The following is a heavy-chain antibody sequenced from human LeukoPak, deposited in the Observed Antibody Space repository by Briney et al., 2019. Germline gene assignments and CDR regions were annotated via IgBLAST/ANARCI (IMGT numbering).Heavy chain of an antibody. D-gene: IGHD3-16*01. CDR2: ISGSSSST. V-gene: IGHV3-23*01. CDR1: GFTLSTYP. CDR3: AKDSLPSYGGYFDF. Sequence: PGGSLRLSCAASGFTLSTYPMSWVRRAPGKGLEWVSGISGSSSSTYYADSVKGRFTISSDNSKNTLYLQMNSLRAEDTAVYYCAKDSLPSYGGYFDFWGQGTLVTVSS. J-gene: IGHJ4*02.